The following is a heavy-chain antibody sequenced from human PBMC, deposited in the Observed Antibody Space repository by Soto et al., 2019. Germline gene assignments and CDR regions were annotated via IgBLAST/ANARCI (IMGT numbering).Heavy chain of an antibody. CDR1: GFTFSSYG. CDR2: IWYDGSNK. CDR3: ARRQAYSSSQHDYYYYYGMDV. J-gene: IGHJ6*02. Sequence: GGSLRLSCAASGFTFSSYGMHWVRQAPGKGLEWVAVIWYDGSNKYYADSVKGRFTISRDNSKNTLYLQMNSPRAEDTAVYYCARRQAYSSSQHDYYYYYGMDVWGQGTTVTVSS. D-gene: IGHD6-6*01. V-gene: IGHV3-33*01.